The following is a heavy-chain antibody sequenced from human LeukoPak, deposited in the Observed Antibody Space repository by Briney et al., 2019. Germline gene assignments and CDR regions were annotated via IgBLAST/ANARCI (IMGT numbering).Heavy chain of an antibody. J-gene: IGHJ4*02. CDR3: ARGDGTQDYFDY. Sequence: GGSLRLSCAASGFMFSAYSMNWVRQAPGKGLEWVSSISRSSTYIYYTDSLKGRFTISRDNAKNSLYLQMNGLRAEDTALYYCARGDGTQDYFDYWGQGALVTVSS. CDR1: GFMFSAYS. D-gene: IGHD2-15*01. V-gene: IGHV3-21*01. CDR2: ISRSSTYI.